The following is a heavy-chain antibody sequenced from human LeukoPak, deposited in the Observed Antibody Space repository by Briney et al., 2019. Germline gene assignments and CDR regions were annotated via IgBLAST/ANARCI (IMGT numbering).Heavy chain of an antibody. CDR3: ARGRRGWEGGECYFDY. V-gene: IGHV1-8*01. CDR1: GYTFTTYD. D-gene: IGHD6-19*01. CDR2: MNPKSDNT. J-gene: IGHJ4*02. Sequence: ASVTVSCKPSGYTFTTYDINWVRHAPGQGREWMGWMNPKSDNTAYAQKFQGRVTMTRDTTISTAYMELSRLRYEDTAVSYCARGRRGWEGGECYFDYWGQETLVTVSS.